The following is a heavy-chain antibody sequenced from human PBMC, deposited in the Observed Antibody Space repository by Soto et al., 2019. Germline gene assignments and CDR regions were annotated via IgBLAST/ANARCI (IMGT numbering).Heavy chain of an antibody. D-gene: IGHD3-22*01. CDR2: ISRTGDSA. J-gene: IGHJ5*01. V-gene: IGHV3-23*01. Sequence: EVHLLESGGALVQPGGSLTLSCAASGFSFSDYAMSWVRQAPGKGLEWVSSISRTGDSAYYADSVKGRFAISRDRSKNRLSLQMNSLRVEDTAVYYCAKGPDGSGYYHNWFDSWGQRTLITVSS. CDR3: AKGPDGSGYYHNWFDS. CDR1: GFSFSDYA.